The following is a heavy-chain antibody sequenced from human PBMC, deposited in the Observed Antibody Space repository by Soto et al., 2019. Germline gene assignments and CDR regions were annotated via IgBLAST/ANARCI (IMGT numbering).Heavy chain of an antibody. D-gene: IGHD6-13*01. CDR2: ISDTGINT. V-gene: IGHV3-23*01. J-gene: IGHJ4*02. Sequence: EVQLLESGGGLVQPGGSLRLSCAVSGFTFSSYAMTWVRQAPGKGLEWVSAISDTGINTYYADSVKGRFTISRDNSKNTLYLQLNSGRAEDTAVYYCAKDTWKSSSWLPTTTDNWGQGTLVTVSS. CDR3: AKDTWKSSSWLPTTTDN. CDR1: GFTFSSYA.